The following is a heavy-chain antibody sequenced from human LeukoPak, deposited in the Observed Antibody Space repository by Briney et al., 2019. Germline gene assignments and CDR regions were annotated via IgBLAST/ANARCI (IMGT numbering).Heavy chain of an antibody. V-gene: IGHV1-2*02. Sequence: ASVKVSCKASGYTFTGYYIHWVRQAPGHGLEWMGWINPNSGGTNYAQKFQGRVTMTRDTSISTAYMELSRLRSDDTAVYYCARGGGWLRFPSLDAFDIWGQGTMVTVSS. CDR2: INPNSGGT. D-gene: IGHD5-12*01. J-gene: IGHJ3*02. CDR1: GYTFTGYY. CDR3: ARGGGWLRFPSLDAFDI.